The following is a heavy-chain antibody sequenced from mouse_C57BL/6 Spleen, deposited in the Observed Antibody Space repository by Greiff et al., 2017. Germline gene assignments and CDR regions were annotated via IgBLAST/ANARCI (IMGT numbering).Heavy chain of an antibody. V-gene: IGHV1-42*01. CDR3: ARDGDDGYFDY. CDR2: INPSTGGT. J-gene: IGHJ2*01. CDR1: GYSFTGYY. Sequence: VQLQQSGPELVKPGASVKISCKASGYSFTGYYMNWVKQSPEKSLEWIGEINPSTGGTTYNQKFKAKATLTVDKSSSTAYMQLKSLTSEDSAVYYCARDGDDGYFDYWGQGTTLTVSS. D-gene: IGHD2-2*01.